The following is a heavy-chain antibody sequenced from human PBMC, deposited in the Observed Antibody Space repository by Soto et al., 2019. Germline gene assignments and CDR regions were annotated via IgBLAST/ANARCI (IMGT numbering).Heavy chain of an antibody. V-gene: IGHV4-39*01. Sequence: SETLSLTCAVSGGSISGSYYYWGWLRHSPGKGPECIGSVFYTGFTSYNPSLESRVSVSVDTSKDQFSLKVSGVSAADTAVYYCARGQGIPDYYYYYGMDVWGQGTTVTVSS. D-gene: IGHD3-10*01. CDR2: VFYTGFT. CDR1: GGSISGSYYY. CDR3: ARGQGIPDYYYYYGMDV. J-gene: IGHJ6*02.